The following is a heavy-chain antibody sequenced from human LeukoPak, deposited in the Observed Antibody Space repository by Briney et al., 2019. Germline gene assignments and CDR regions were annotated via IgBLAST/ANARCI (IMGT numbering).Heavy chain of an antibody. CDR2: IYYNGST. CDR1: GGSISVYY. Sequence: SETLSLICTVSGGSISVYYWSWVRQPPGKGLEWIGYIYYNGSTNYNPSLKSRLTISVDTSTNQFSLKLSSVTAADTAVYYCARGAYSGSYYQGGGFDYWGQGTLVTVSS. D-gene: IGHD1-26*01. CDR3: ARGAYSGSYYQGGGFDY. J-gene: IGHJ4*02. V-gene: IGHV4-59*01.